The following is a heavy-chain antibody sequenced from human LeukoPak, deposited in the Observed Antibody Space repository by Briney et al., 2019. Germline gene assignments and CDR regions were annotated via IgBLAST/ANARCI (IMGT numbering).Heavy chain of an antibody. CDR3: ARDQKFGVVIITHAFDI. J-gene: IGHJ3*02. V-gene: IGHV4-61*02. CDR1: GGSISSGSYY. CDR2: IYTSGST. D-gene: IGHD3-3*01. Sequence: SETLSLTCTVSGGSISSGSYYWSWIRQPAGKGLEWIGRIYTSGSTNYNPSLKSRVTMSVDTSKNQFSLKLSSVTAADTAVYYCARDQKFGVVIITHAFDIWGQGTMVTVSS.